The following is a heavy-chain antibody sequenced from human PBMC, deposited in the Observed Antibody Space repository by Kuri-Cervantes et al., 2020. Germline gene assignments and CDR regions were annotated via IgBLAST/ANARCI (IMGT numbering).Heavy chain of an antibody. CDR3: ARGGPEINRRIVVVVAATPGSTGCMDV. D-gene: IGHD2-15*01. CDR2: ISSSGSTI. V-gene: IGHV3-11*04. Sequence: GESLKSSCAASGFTFSDYYMSWIRQAPGKGLEWVSYISSSGSTIYYADSVKGRFTISRDNAKNSLYLQMNSLRAEDTAVYYCARGGPEINRRIVVVVAATPGSTGCMDVWGKGTT. CDR1: GFTFSDYY. J-gene: IGHJ6*03.